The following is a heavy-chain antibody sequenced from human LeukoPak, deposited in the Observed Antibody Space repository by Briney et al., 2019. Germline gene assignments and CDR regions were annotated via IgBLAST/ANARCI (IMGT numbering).Heavy chain of an antibody. J-gene: IGHJ4*02. CDR1: GGSISSGGYS. D-gene: IGHD3-22*01. V-gene: IGHV4-30-2*01. Sequence: PSQTLSLTCAVSGGSISSGGYSWSWIQQPPGKGREWIGYIYHSGSTYYNPSLKSRVTISVDRSKNQFSLKLSSVTAADTAVYYCARAYYECFDYWGQGTLVTVSS. CDR3: ARAYYECFDY. CDR2: IYHSGST.